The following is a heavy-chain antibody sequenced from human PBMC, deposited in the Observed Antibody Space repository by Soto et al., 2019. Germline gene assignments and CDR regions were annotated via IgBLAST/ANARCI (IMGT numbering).Heavy chain of an antibody. CDR3: ATTGTNCYTD. J-gene: IGHJ4*02. Sequence: GGSLRLSCAASGLTFSSYAMTWVRQAPGKGLQWVSTISGNGASTYHADSVKGRFTVSRDNSRNTLYLQLNSLRTEDTALYYCATTGTNCYTDLGQGTLVTVSS. V-gene: IGHV3-23*01. D-gene: IGHD1-1*01. CDR1: GLTFSSYA. CDR2: ISGNGAST.